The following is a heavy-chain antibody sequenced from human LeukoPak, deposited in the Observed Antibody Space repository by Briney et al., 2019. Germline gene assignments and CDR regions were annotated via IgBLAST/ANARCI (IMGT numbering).Heavy chain of an antibody. CDR1: GDSVSRNGAA. CDR3: ARGATMVVAPNWFDP. Sequence: SQTLSLTCAISGDSVSRNGAAWNWIRQSPSRGLEWLGRTYYRSKWNNDYAVSVKSRITISPDTSKNKFSLQLNSVTAADTAVYYCARGATMVVAPNWFDPWGQGTLVTVSS. D-gene: IGHD3-10*01. J-gene: IGHJ5*02. V-gene: IGHV6-1*01. CDR2: TYYRSKWNN.